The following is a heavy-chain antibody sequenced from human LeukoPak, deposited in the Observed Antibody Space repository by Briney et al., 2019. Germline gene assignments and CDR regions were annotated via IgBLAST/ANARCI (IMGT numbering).Heavy chain of an antibody. V-gene: IGHV4-39*01. Sequence: SETLSLTCTVSGGSISSSSYYWGWIRQPPGKGMEWIGSIFYRGSTHSNPSLESRVTISVDTSKNQFSLKLSSVTAADTAVYFCARTYNNWYFDYCGQGTLVTVSS. CDR3: ARTYNNWYFDY. CDR2: IFYRGST. J-gene: IGHJ4*02. CDR1: GGSISSSSYY. D-gene: IGHD1-20*01.